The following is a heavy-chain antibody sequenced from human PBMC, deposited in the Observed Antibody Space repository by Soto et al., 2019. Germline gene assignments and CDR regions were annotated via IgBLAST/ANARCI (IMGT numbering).Heavy chain of an antibody. J-gene: IGHJ4*02. CDR3: TKDVTGDIGADF. D-gene: IGHD2-21*02. CDR2: IKTSGDTT. Sequence: PWWSLRLSCSASVFAFSNCAMSWSRQAPGKGLEWVSTIKTSGDTTFYADPVKGRFTTSRDDSKNTLYLQMNSLRAEDTATYYCTKDVTGDIGADFWGQGTPVTVSS. CDR1: VFAFSNCA. V-gene: IGHV3-23*05.